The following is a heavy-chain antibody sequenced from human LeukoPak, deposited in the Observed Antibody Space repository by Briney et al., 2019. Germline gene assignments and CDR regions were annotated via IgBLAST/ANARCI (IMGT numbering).Heavy chain of an antibody. J-gene: IGHJ6*03. CDR2: ISGYDGNT. V-gene: IGHV1-18*01. D-gene: IGHD4-23*01. CDR3: ARAGGNSDYYYMDV. CDR1: GCTFINYG. Sequence: ASVKVSCKASGCTFINYGISWVRQAPGQGLEWMGWISGYDGNTNYAQEVQGRVTMTTDTSSSTAYMELRSLSSDDTAVYYCARAGGNSDYYYMDVWGRGSTVTVSS.